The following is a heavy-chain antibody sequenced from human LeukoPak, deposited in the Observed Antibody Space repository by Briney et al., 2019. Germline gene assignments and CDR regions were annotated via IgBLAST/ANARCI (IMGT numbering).Heavy chain of an antibody. D-gene: IGHD2-2*01. CDR3: ARDSKRAAPYPNYYYYYYMDV. V-gene: IGHV1-2*02. Sequence: ASVKVSCKASGYTFTSHGISWVRQAPGQGLEWMGWINPNSGGTNYAQKFQGRVTMTRDTSISTAYMELSRLRSDDTAVYYCARDSKRAAPYPNYYYYYYMDVWGKGTTVTISS. CDR1: GYTFTSHG. J-gene: IGHJ6*03. CDR2: INPNSGGT.